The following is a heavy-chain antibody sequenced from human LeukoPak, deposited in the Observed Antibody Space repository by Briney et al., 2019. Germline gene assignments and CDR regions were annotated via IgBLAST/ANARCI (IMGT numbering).Heavy chain of an antibody. V-gene: IGHV3-7*01. CDR1: GFTFSSYW. CDR3: ARHDDILTGYYSLDY. CDR2: IKQDGSEK. D-gene: IGHD3-9*01. J-gene: IGHJ4*02. Sequence: GGSLRLSCAASGFTFSSYWMSWVRQAPGKGLEWVASIKQDGSEKYYVDSVKGRFTISRDNAKNSLYLQMNSLRAEDTAVYYCARHDDILTGYYSLDYWGQGTLVTVSS.